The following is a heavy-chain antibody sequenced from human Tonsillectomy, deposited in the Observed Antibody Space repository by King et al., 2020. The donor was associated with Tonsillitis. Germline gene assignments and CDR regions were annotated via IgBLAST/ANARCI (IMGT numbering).Heavy chain of an antibody. D-gene: IGHD2/OR15-2a*01. Sequence: QLQESGPGLVKPSETLSLTCTVSGASISSSSYYWGWIRQPPGKGLEWIGSIYYSGTTYYNPSLKSRVTISVDTSKNQFSLKLNSVTAADTAVFYCVSWTCGRLGLSFVDYWGQGTLVTVSA. CDR2: IYYSGTT. J-gene: IGHJ4*02. V-gene: IGHV4-39*01. CDR3: VSWTCGRLGLSFVDY. CDR1: GASISSSSYY.